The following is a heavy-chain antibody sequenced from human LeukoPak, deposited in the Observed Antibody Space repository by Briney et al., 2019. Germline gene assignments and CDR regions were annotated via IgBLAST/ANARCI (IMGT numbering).Heavy chain of an antibody. D-gene: IGHD6-13*01. CDR1: GFTFSTYL. Sequence: GGSLRLSCAASGFTFSTYLMNWVRQAPGKGLEWVSSISSRSDYIYYADSVKGRFTISRDNAKNSLYLQMSSLRAEDTAVYYCARSKGQPESWGQGTLVTVSS. CDR2: ISSRSDYI. V-gene: IGHV3-21*01. CDR3: ARSKGQPES. J-gene: IGHJ4*02.